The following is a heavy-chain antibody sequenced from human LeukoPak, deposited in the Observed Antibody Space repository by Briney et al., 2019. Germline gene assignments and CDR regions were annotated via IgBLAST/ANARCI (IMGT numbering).Heavy chain of an antibody. D-gene: IGHD3-22*01. V-gene: IGHV3-23*01. CDR3: AKRGVVIRVILVGFHKEAYYFDS. CDR1: GITLSNYG. J-gene: IGHJ4*02. CDR2: ISDSGGST. Sequence: GGSLRLSCAVSGITLSNYGMSWVRQAPGKGLEWVAGISDSGGSTNYADSVKGRFTISRDSPKNTLYLQMTSLRAEDTAVYFCAKRGVVIRVILVGFHKEAYYFDSWGQGALVTVSS.